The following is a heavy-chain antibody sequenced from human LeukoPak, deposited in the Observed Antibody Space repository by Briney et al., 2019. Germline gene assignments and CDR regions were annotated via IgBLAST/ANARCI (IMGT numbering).Heavy chain of an antibody. V-gene: IGHV4-30-2*01. CDR1: GGSIISGGYY. Sequence: SETLSLTCTVSGGSIISGGYYWSWIRQPPGKGLEWIGYIYHTGITYNNPSLKSRVTISVDRSKNQFSLELTSVTAADTAVYYCARQRAPYSGNPFDYWDQGTLVTVSS. CDR3: ARQRAPYSGNPFDY. CDR2: IYHTGIT. J-gene: IGHJ4*02. D-gene: IGHD1-26*01.